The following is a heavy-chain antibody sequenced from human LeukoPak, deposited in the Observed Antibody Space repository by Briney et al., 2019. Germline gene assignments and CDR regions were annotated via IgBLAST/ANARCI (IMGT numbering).Heavy chain of an antibody. CDR3: ARDGPRYCSSTSCYIGDFDY. CDR2: IWYDGSNN. D-gene: IGHD2-2*02. Sequence: VIWYDGSNNYYADSVKGGFTISRDNSKNTLYLKMNSLTAEDTAVYYCARDGPRYCSSTSCYIGDFDYWGQGTLVTVSS. J-gene: IGHJ4*02. V-gene: IGHV3-33*01.